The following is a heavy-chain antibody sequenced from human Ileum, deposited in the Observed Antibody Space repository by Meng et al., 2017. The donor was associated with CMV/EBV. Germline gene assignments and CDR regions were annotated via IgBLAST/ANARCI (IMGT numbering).Heavy chain of an antibody. CDR2: IITIFGTA. J-gene: IGHJ4*02. D-gene: IGHD3-3*01. CDR3: AGDRSSYDFWSGQRGGFDY. V-gene: IGHV1-69*01. CDR1: FRGYA. Sequence: FRGYASGWVRRAPGQWRGWMGRIITIFGTADYAQECRGRVTIPSDESTSTAYIERSSLQSSVTVVYDCAGDRSSYDFWSGQRGGFDYWGQGTLVTVSS.